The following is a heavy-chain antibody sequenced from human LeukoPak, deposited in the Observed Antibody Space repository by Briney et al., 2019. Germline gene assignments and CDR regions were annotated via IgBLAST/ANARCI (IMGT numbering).Heavy chain of an antibody. Sequence: GESLKISCKISGYILTNNWIGWVRQVPGKGLEWMGLIYPGNSDTKYSPSFQGQVTISADESITTAYLQWSSLKASDTAMYYCARHHIVGDSISAFDIWGQGTMVTVSS. V-gene: IGHV5-51*01. J-gene: IGHJ3*02. CDR1: GYILTNNW. D-gene: IGHD1-26*01. CDR2: IYPGNSDT. CDR3: ARHHIVGDSISAFDI.